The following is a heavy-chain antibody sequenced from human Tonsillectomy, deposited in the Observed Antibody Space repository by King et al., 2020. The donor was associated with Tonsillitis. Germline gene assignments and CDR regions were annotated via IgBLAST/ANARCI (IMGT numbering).Heavy chain of an antibody. Sequence: VQLVESGGGVVQPGRSLRLSCAASEFTFSSYGMHWVRQAPGKGLEWVAVISYDGSNKYYTDSVKGRFTISRDNSKNTLYLQMNSLKAEDTAVYYCARAVPYDSSDYYLGPWDYWGQGTLVTVSS. V-gene: IGHV3-33*05. CDR3: ARAVPYDSSDYYLGPWDY. CDR1: EFTFSSYG. J-gene: IGHJ4*02. CDR2: ISYDGSNK. D-gene: IGHD3-22*01.